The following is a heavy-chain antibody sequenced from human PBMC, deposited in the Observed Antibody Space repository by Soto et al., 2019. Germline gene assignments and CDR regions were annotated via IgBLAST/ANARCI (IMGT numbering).Heavy chain of an antibody. Sequence: PSETLSLTCTVSGGSISSGDYYWSWIRQPPGKGLEWIGYIYHSGSTYYNPSLKSRVTISVDTSKNQFSLKLSSVTAADTAVYYCARDKITGLYDYCGQGTLVTVSS. CDR3: ARDKITGLYDY. CDR2: IYHSGST. D-gene: IGHD2-8*02. CDR1: GGSISSGDYY. V-gene: IGHV4-30-4*01. J-gene: IGHJ4*02.